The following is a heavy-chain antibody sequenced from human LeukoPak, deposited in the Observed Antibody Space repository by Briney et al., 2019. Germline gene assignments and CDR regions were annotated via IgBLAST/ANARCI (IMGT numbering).Heavy chain of an antibody. CDR1: GYSFTSYW. CDR3: ARHSTYYYDSSGYYFTH. CDR2: IYPGDSDT. D-gene: IGHD3-22*01. Sequence: GESLKISCKGSGYSFTSYWIGWVRQMPGKGLEWMGIIYPGDSDTGYSPSFQGQVTISADKSISTAYLQWSSLKASDTAMYYCARHSTYYYDSSGYYFTHWGQGTLVTVSS. V-gene: IGHV5-51*01. J-gene: IGHJ4*02.